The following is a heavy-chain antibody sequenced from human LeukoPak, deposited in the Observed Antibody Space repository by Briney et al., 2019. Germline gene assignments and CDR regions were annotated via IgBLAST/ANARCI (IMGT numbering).Heavy chain of an antibody. V-gene: IGHV4-59*11. CDR2: IYYSGST. J-gene: IGHJ5*02. D-gene: IGHD2-2*01. Sequence: SETLSLTCTVSSGSISSHYWSWIRQPPGKGLEWIGYIYYSGSTDYNPSLKSRVTISVDTSKNQFSLKLSSVTAADTAVYYCARIIVVVPAAISWFDPWGQGTLVTVSS. CDR1: SGSISSHY. CDR3: ARIIVVVPAAISWFDP.